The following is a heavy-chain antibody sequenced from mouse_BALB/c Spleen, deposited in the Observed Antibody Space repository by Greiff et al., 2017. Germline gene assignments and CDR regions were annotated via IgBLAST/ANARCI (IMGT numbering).Heavy chain of an antibody. D-gene: IGHD2-1*01. CDR3: ARSGGNLYYYAMDY. V-gene: IGHV1-54*01. J-gene: IGHJ4*01. CDR1: GYAFTNYL. Sequence: QVQLKQSGAELVRPGTSVKVSCKASGYAFTNYLIEWVKQRPGQGLEWIGVINPGSGGTNYNEKFKGKATLTADKSSSTAYMQLSSLTSDDSAVYFCARSGGNLYYYAMDYWGQGTSVTVSS. CDR2: INPGSGGT.